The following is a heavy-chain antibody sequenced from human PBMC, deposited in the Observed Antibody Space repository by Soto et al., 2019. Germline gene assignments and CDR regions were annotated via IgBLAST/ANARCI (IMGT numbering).Heavy chain of an antibody. D-gene: IGHD2-2*01. CDR2: INAGNGNT. Sequence: GASVKVSCKASGYTFTSYAMHWVRQAPGQRLEWMGWINAGNGNTKYSQKFQGRVTITRDTSASTAYMELSSLRSEDTAVYYCARGEEFIVVVPAANDWFDPWGQGTLVTVS. CDR3: ARGEEFIVVVPAANDWFDP. V-gene: IGHV1-3*01. J-gene: IGHJ5*02. CDR1: GYTFTSYA.